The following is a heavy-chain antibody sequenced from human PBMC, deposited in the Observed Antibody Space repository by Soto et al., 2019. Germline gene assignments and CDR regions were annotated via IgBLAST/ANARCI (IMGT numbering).Heavy chain of an antibody. Sequence: SETLSLTCSVSGGSISSSSYFWGWIRQPPGKGLEWIGSIYYSGSTNYNPSLKSRVTISVDTSKNQFSLKLSSVTAADTAVYYCARLGGGSDSSGYYDGTFDYWGQGTLVTVSS. CDR1: GGSISSSSYF. V-gene: IGHV4-39*07. CDR3: ARLGGGSDSSGYYDGTFDY. D-gene: IGHD3-22*01. CDR2: IYYSGST. J-gene: IGHJ4*02.